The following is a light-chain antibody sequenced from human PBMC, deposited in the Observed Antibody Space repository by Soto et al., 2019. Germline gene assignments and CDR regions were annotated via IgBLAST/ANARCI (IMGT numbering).Light chain of an antibody. J-gene: IGKJ5*01. CDR2: DAS. V-gene: IGKV3-11*01. CDR3: QQRSNWPIT. CDR1: QSVSSY. Sequence: EIVLTQSPGPLSLSPGERATLSCRASQSVSSYLAWYQQKPGQAPSLIIYDASNRATGIPARFSGSGSGTDFTLTISSLEPEDVAVYYCQQRSNWPITLGQGTRLEIK.